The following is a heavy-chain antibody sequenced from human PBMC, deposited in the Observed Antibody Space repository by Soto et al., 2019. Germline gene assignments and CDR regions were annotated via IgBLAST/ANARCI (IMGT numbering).Heavy chain of an antibody. CDR2: IYNNEIT. Sequence: SETLSLTCIVSADSIRGYYWSWIRQSPGKGLEWIGYIYNNEITNYNPSLKSRVTISVDTSKNQFSLQLSSVTAADTAVYYCATTPGLAVAATNWFDPWGRGTLVTVSS. CDR3: ATTPGLAVAATNWFDP. D-gene: IGHD6-19*01. V-gene: IGHV4-59*01. CDR1: ADSIRGYY. J-gene: IGHJ5*02.